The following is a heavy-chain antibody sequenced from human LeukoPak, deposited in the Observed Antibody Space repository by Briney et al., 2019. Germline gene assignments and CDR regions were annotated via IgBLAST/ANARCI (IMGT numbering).Heavy chain of an antibody. CDR1: GVSFSTYY. V-gene: IGHV4-34*01. J-gene: IGHJ4*02. Sequence: SETLSLTCDVSGVSFSTYYWSWIRQSPEKGLEWIGEVNHSGYTNYNPSLKGRVTISVDTSKNQFSLKLSSVTASDTAVYYCARQLYGSDYWGQGTLVTVSS. CDR3: ARQLYGSDY. D-gene: IGHD4-17*01. CDR2: VNHSGYT.